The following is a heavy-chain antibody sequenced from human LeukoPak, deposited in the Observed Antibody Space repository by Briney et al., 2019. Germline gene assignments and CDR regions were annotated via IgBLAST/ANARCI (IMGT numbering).Heavy chain of an antibody. J-gene: IGHJ4*02. Sequence: PGRSLRLSCAASGFTFSSYGMHWVRQAPGKGLEWVSYISSSGSTIYYADSVKGRFTISRDNAKNSLYLQMNSLRAEDTAAYYCARDYGSGMDWGQGTLVTVSS. CDR1: GFTFSSYG. D-gene: IGHD3-10*01. CDR3: ARDYGSGMD. V-gene: IGHV3-48*04. CDR2: ISSSGSTI.